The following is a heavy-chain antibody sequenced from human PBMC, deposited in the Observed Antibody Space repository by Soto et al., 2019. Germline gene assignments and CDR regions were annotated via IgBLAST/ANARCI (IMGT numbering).Heavy chain of an antibody. V-gene: IGHV3-33*01. D-gene: IGHD5-12*01. CDR2: IWYDGSNK. J-gene: IGHJ4*02. CDR3: ARDPKWLRLGYFDY. Sequence: SLTISWASSGTTFSSYGMHSVLQAAGKGLECVAVIWYDGSNKYYADSVKGRFTISRDNSKNTLYLQMNSLRAEDTAVYYCARDPKWLRLGYFDYWGRGTLVTVSS. CDR1: GTTFSSYG.